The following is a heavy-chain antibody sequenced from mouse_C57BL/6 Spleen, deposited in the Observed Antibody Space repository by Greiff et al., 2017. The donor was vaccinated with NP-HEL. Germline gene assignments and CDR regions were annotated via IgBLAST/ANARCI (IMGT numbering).Heavy chain of an antibody. J-gene: IGHJ1*03. CDR2: ISYDGSN. CDR3: ASLYYYGSSWYFDV. CDR1: GYSITSGYY. D-gene: IGHD1-1*01. V-gene: IGHV3-6*01. Sequence: EVKLMESGPGLVKPSQSLSLTCSVTGYSITSGYYWNWIRQFPGNKLEWMGYISYDGSNNYNPSLKNRIAITRDTSKNQFFLKLNSVTTEDTATYYCASLYYYGSSWYFDVWGTGTTVTVSS.